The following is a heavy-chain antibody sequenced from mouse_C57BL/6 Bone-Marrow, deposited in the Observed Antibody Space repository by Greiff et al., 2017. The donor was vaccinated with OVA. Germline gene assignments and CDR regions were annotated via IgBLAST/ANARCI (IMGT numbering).Heavy chain of an antibody. CDR1: GYTFTSYW. J-gene: IGHJ3*01. V-gene: IGHV1-64*01. Sequence: VQLQQSGAELVKPGASVKLSCKASGYTFTSYWMHWVKQRPGQGLEWIGMIHPNSGSTNYNEKFKSKATLTVDKSSSTAYMQLSSLTSEDSAVYYCAYYDYDGFAYWGQGTLVTVSA. CDR3: AYYDYDGFAY. D-gene: IGHD2-4*01. CDR2: IHPNSGST.